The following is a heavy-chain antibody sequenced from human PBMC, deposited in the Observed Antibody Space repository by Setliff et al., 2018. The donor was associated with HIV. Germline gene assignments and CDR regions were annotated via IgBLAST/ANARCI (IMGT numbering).Heavy chain of an antibody. Sequence: PGGSLRLSCEASGFTFNNYGMHWVRQAPGGGLEWVAVIWYDGTNKYYADSVKGRFTISRDNSKNTLYLEMASLRVEDTAVYYCAREELSAFSYGDRYWYFSLWGRGTLVTVSS. V-gene: IGHV3-33*08. CDR1: GFTFNNYG. CDR2: IWYDGTNK. CDR3: AREELSAFSYGDRYWYFSL. J-gene: IGHJ2*01. D-gene: IGHD3-16*01.